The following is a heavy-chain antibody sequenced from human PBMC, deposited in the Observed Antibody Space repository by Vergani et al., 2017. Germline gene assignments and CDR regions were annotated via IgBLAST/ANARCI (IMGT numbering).Heavy chain of an antibody. CDR2: INHSGST. V-gene: IGHV4-34*01. J-gene: IGHJ6*02. Sequence: QVQLQQWGAGLLKPSETLSLTCAVYGGSFSGYYWSWIRQPPGKGLEWIGEINHSGSTNYNPALQSRVTISVDTSKNQFSLKLSSVTAADTAVYYCASLFAGTGSYGMDVWGQGTTVTVSS. D-gene: IGHD3-10*02. CDR1: GGSFSGYY. CDR3: ASLFAGTGSYGMDV.